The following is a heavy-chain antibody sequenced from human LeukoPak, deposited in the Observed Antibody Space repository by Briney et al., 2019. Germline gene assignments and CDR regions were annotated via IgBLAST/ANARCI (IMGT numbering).Heavy chain of an antibody. J-gene: IGHJ4*02. Sequence: GGSLRLSCAASGFTFDDYAMHWVRQAPGKGLEWASGISWNSGSIGYADSVKGRFTISRDNAKNSLYLQMNSLRAEDTALYYCAKAARYDSSGYYSYWGQGTLVTVSS. D-gene: IGHD3-22*01. V-gene: IGHV3-9*01. CDR2: ISWNSGSI. CDR3: AKAARYDSSGYYSY. CDR1: GFTFDDYA.